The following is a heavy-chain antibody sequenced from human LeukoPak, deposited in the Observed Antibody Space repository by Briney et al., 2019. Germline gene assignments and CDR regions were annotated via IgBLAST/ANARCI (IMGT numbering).Heavy chain of an antibody. CDR1: GFTFSSYG. D-gene: IGHD3-10*01. J-gene: IGHJ4*02. CDR2: IWYDGTTK. Sequence: PGRSLRLSRAASGFTFSSYGMHWVRQAPGQGLEWVAVIWYDGTTKYYADSVKGRFTISRDNSKNTLYLQMNSLSVEDTAVYFCSTEDVSGSFDYWGQGTPVTVSS. V-gene: IGHV3-33*01. CDR3: STEDVSGSFDY.